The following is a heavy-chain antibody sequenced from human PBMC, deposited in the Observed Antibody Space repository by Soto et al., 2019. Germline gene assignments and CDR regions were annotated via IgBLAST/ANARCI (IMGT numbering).Heavy chain of an antibody. CDR1: GFTFSNYA. CDR2: ISGSGGST. D-gene: IGHD2-2*02. J-gene: IGHJ6*02. Sequence: EVQLLESGGGLVQPGGSLRLSCAASGFTFSNYAMSWVRQAPGKGLEWVSAISGSGGSTYYADSVKGRFTISRDNSKNTLYLQMNSLRAEDTAVYYCAKDKGVVPAAIRHYYYGMDVWGQGTTVTVSS. V-gene: IGHV3-23*01. CDR3: AKDKGVVPAAIRHYYYGMDV.